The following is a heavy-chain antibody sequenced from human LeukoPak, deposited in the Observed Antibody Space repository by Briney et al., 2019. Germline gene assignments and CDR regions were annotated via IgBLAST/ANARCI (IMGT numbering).Heavy chain of an antibody. CDR3: ARDLDTAMVGGHDY. CDR1: GFTFSSYS. J-gene: IGHJ4*02. CDR2: ISSSSSYI. D-gene: IGHD5-18*01. V-gene: IGHV3-21*01. Sequence: GGSLRLSCAASGFTFSSYSMTWVRQAPGKGLGWVSSISSSSSYIYYADSVKGRFTISRDNAKNSLYLQMNSLRAEDTAVYYCARDLDTAMVGGHDYWGQGTLVTVSS.